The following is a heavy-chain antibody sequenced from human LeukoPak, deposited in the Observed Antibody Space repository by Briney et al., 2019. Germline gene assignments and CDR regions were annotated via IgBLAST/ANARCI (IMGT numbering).Heavy chain of an antibody. Sequence: GGSLRLSCAASGFTFSNYAMSWVRQAPGKGLEWVSGISGSGGSTYYADSVKGRLTISRDNSKTTLYLQINSLRAEDTAVYYCAKGFGESPGDDAFDIWGQGTMVTVSS. J-gene: IGHJ3*02. CDR2: ISGSGGST. D-gene: IGHD3-10*01. CDR3: AKGFGESPGDDAFDI. CDR1: GFTFSNYA. V-gene: IGHV3-23*01.